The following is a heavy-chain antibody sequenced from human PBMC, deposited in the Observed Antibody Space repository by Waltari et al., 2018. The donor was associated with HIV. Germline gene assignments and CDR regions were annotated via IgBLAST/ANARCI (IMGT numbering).Heavy chain of an antibody. CDR2: ITHTGTR. D-gene: IGHD1-20*01. V-gene: IGHV4-34*02. CDR1: GTYLRGYD. Sequence: QVHLQQWGAGLLKPSETLSLTCAVYGTYLRGYDCTWVRQTPGQGLQWVGEITHTGTRKYNPSLMSRVTRSVETSKNQFSLKMTSMGAADAAIYYCARGTNWNGHHFYYGLDVWGQGTTVSVSS. J-gene: IGHJ6*02. CDR3: ARGTNWNGHHFYYGLDV.